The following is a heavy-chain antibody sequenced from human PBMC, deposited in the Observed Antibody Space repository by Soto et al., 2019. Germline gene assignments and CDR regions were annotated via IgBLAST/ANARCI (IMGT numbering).Heavy chain of an antibody. V-gene: IGHV3-66*04. J-gene: IGHJ4*01. Sequence: PGGSLRLSCAASGFTVSSNYMSWVRQAPGKGLERVSVIYSGGSTYYADSVKGRFTISRDDAKNSLYLQMNSLRAEDTAVYYCATLGGYTFGTADFDHWGPGILLTVSS. CDR2: IYSGGST. CDR3: ATLGGYTFGTADFDH. CDR1: GFTVSSNY. D-gene: IGHD5-18*01.